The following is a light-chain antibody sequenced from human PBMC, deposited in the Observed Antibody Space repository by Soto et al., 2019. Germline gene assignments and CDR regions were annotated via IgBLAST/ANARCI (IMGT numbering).Light chain of an antibody. V-gene: IGLV2-14*03. Sequence: QSALTQPASVSGSPGQSITISCTGTSSDVGGYNYVSWYQQHPGKAPKLMIYDVSYRPSGVSNRFSGSKSGNTASLTISGLQADDEADYYCSSYPSSSTVVFGGGTKLTVL. J-gene: IGLJ3*02. CDR3: SSYPSSSTVV. CDR2: DVS. CDR1: SSDVGGYNY.